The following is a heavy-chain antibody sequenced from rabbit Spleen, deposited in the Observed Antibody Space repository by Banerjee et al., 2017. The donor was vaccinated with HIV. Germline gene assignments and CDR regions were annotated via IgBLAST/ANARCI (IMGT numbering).Heavy chain of an antibody. CDR3: ARDAAGSEDFNL. CDR2: IYAGSSGIST. CDR1: GFSFSSSDY. D-gene: IGHD4-2*01. Sequence: QEQLVESGGGLVQPEGSLKRTCTASGFSFSSSDYMCWVRQAPGKGLEWIVGIYAGSSGISTKDASWAKGRFTTTKTASTTVSLQMTSLTAADTATYFCARDAAGSEDFNLWGPGTLVTVS. J-gene: IGHJ4*01. V-gene: IGHV1S45*01.